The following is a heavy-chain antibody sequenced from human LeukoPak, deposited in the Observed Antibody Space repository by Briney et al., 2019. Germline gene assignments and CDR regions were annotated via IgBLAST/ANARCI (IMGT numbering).Heavy chain of an antibody. CDR3: ARGGYSSSWYHFDY. J-gene: IGHJ4*02. Sequence: GGSLRLSCAASGFTVSSYYMSWVRQAPGKGLEWVSVIYSGGTTNYADSVKGRFTISRDNSKNTLFLQMNSLRAEDTAVYYCARGGYSSSWYHFDYWGQGTLVTVSS. D-gene: IGHD6-13*01. V-gene: IGHV3-53*01. CDR2: IYSGGTT. CDR1: GFTVSSYY.